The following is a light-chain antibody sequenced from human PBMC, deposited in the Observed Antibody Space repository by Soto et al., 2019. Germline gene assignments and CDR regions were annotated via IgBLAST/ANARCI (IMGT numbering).Light chain of an antibody. J-gene: IGLJ2*01. Sequence: QSALTQPASVSGSPGQSITISCTATTSDVGDYNYVSWYQQYPGKAPKPIIYHVSNRPSGVSNRFSGSKSGDTASLTISGLQAEDEADYYCSSYTSSGSVIFGGGTKVTVL. CDR1: TSDVGDYNY. CDR3: SSYTSSGSVI. CDR2: HVS. V-gene: IGLV2-14*01.